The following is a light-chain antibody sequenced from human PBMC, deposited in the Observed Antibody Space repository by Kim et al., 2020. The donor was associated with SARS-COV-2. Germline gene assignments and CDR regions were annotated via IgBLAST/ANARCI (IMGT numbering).Light chain of an antibody. V-gene: IGLV2-18*02. CDR1: SSDVGSYNR. CDR2: EVS. Sequence: GQSVTISCTGTSSDVGSYNRVSWYQQPPGTAPKLMIYEVSNRPSGVPDRFSGSKSGNTASLTISGLQAEDEADYYCSSYTSSSLWVFGGGTQLTVL. CDR3: SSYTSSSLWV. J-gene: IGLJ3*02.